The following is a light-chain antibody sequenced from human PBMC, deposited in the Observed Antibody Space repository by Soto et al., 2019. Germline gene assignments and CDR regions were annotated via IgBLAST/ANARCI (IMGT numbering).Light chain of an antibody. V-gene: IGKV3-20*01. J-gene: IGKJ1*01. CDR3: QQYGSSSRT. CDR1: QSVSSSY. Sequence: EIVLTQSPGTLSLSPGERATLSCRASQSVSSSYLAWYQQKPGQAPRPLIYGASSRATGIPDRFSGSGSGTDFTLTIRRMETEDFAEYYCQQYGSSSRTFGQGTKVDIK. CDR2: GAS.